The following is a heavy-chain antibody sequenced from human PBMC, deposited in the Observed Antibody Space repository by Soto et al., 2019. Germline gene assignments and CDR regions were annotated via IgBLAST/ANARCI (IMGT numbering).Heavy chain of an antibody. D-gene: IGHD3-22*01. V-gene: IGHV1-2*04. Sequence: ASVKVSCKASGYTFTGYYMHWVRQAPGQGLEWMGWINPNSGGTNYAQKFQGWVTMTRDTSISTAYMELSRLRSDDTAVYYCARGVYYDSSGYYYEEGYYYYGMDVWGQGTTVTVSS. CDR3: ARGVYYDSSGYYYEEGYYYYGMDV. CDR2: INPNSGGT. J-gene: IGHJ6*02. CDR1: GYTFTGYY.